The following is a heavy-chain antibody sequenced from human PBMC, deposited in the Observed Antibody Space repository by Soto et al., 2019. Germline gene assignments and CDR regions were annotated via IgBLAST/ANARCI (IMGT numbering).Heavy chain of an antibody. J-gene: IGHJ5*02. Sequence: AGGSLRLSCGASGFTFSSYAMSWVRQAPGKGLEWVSAISGSGGSTYYADSVKGRFTISRDNSKNTLYLQMNSLRAEDTAVYYCAKDRDTAMIGLNWFDPWGQGTLVTVSS. V-gene: IGHV3-23*01. CDR2: ISGSGGST. CDR3: AKDRDTAMIGLNWFDP. CDR1: GFTFSSYA. D-gene: IGHD5-18*01.